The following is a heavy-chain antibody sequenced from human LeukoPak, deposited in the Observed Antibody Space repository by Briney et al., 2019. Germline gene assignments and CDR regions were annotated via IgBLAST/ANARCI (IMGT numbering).Heavy chain of an antibody. J-gene: IGHJ6*02. CDR2: IYYSGST. CDR1: GGSISSGDYY. V-gene: IGHV4-30-4*01. Sequence: TLSLTCTVSGGSISSGDYYWSWIRQPPGKGLEWIGYIYYSGSTYYNPSLKSRVTISVDTSKNQFSLKLSSVTAADTAVYYCARDPTITIFGVAQGNGMDVWGQGTTVTVSS. CDR3: ARDPTITIFGVAQGNGMDV. D-gene: IGHD3-3*01.